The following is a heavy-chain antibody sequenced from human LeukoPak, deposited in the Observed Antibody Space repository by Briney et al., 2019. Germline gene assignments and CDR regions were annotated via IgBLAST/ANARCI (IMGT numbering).Heavy chain of an antibody. CDR3: AREPISSYGDNYYYYYYMDV. Sequence: GGSLRLSCAASGFTFSDYYMSWIRQAPGKGLEWVSYISSSGSSTDYADSVKGRFTISRDNAKNSLYLQMNSLRAEDTAVYYCAREPISSYGDNYYYYYYMDVWGKGTTVTVSS. J-gene: IGHJ6*03. CDR2: ISSSGSST. CDR1: GFTFSDYY. D-gene: IGHD4-17*01. V-gene: IGHV3-11*04.